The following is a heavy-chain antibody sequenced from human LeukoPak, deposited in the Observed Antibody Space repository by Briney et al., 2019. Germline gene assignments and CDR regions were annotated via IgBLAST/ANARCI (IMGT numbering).Heavy chain of an antibody. J-gene: IGHJ3*02. D-gene: IGHD3-22*01. V-gene: IGHV3-21*04. Sequence: GSLSLSFAASGFTFSSSDMNWGRRTPGKGGGWGSSISSSSSYIYYSDSVKGRFSISRDNSKTTLYLQMNSLRAEDTAVYYCAKDVLLNDYYDSSGYSAFDIWGQGTMVTVSS. CDR3: AKDVLLNDYYDSSGYSAFDI. CDR1: GFTFSSSD. CDR2: ISSSSSYI.